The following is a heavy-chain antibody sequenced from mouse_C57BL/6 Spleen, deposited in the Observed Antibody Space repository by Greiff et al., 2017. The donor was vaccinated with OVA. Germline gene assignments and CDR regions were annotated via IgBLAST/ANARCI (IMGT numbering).Heavy chain of an antibody. J-gene: IGHJ3*01. D-gene: IGHD2-4*01. CDR2: ILPGSGST. Sequence: VQLQESGAELMKPGASVKLSCKATGYTFTGYWIEWVKQRPGHGLEWIGEILPGSGSTNYNEKFKGKATFTADTSSNTAYMQLSSLTTEDSAIYACASARIYYDYDVGGFAYWGQGTLVTVSA. CDR3: ASARIYYDYDVGGFAY. CDR1: GYTFTGYW. V-gene: IGHV1-9*01.